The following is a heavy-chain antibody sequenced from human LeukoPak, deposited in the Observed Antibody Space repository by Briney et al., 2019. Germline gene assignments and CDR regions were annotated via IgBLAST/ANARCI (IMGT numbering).Heavy chain of an antibody. V-gene: IGHV1-46*01. J-gene: IGHJ4*02. CDR2: INPSGGST. Sequence: ASVKVSCKASGYTFTSYYMHWVRQAPGQGLEWMGIINPSGGSTSYAQKFQGRVTMTRDTSTSTVYTELSSLRSEDTAVYYCARDAGGVIITGYFDYWGQGTLVTVSS. CDR3: ARDAGGVIITGYFDY. D-gene: IGHD3-10*01. CDR1: GYTFTSYY.